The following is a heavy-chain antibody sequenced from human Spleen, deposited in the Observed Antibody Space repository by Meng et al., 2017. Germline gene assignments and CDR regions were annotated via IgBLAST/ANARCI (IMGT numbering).Heavy chain of an antibody. J-gene: IGHJ5*02. Sequence: VTFQESGPGQVSPSETLPLTCTVSGGFVSSGSYYWSWIRQPPGKGLEWIGYIYYSGSTSYNPSLKSRVTISVDTSKNQFSLKLTSVTAAETAVYYCARQPTVTTIRDWFDPWGQGTLVTVSS. CDR3: ARQPTVTTIRDWFDP. CDR2: IYYSGST. V-gene: IGHV4-61*01. CDR1: GGFVSSGSYY. D-gene: IGHD4-17*01.